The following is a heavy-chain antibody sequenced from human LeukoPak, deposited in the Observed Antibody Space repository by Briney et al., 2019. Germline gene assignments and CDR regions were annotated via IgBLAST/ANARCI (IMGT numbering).Heavy chain of an antibody. J-gene: IGHJ4*02. CDR1: GGSISSYY. Sequence: PSETLSLTCTVSGGSISSYYWSWIRQPPGKGLEWIGYIYYSGSTNYNPSLKSRATISVDTSKNQFSLKLRSVTAADTAVYYCARLFGNYQNYFDYWGQGTLVTVSS. CDR2: IYYSGST. V-gene: IGHV4-59*12. CDR3: ARLFGNYQNYFDY. D-gene: IGHD1-7*01.